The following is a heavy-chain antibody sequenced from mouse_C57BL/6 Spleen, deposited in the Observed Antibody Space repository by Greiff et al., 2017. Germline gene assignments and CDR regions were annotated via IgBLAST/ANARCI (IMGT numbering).Heavy chain of an antibody. CDR2: ISGGGGNT. Sequence: EVMLVESGGGLVKPGGSLKLSCAASGFTFSSYTMSWVRQTPEKRLEWVATISGGGGNTYYPDRVQGRFTISRDNAKNTLYLQMSRLRSEVTALDDCARYVYCYGSSYDYVDVWGTGTTVTVSS. CDR1: GFTFSSYT. V-gene: IGHV5-9*01. CDR3: ARYVYCYGSSYDYVDV. J-gene: IGHJ1*03. D-gene: IGHD1-1*01.